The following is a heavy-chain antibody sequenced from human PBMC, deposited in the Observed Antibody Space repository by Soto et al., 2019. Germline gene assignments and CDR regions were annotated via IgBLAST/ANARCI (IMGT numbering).Heavy chain of an antibody. CDR2: MSYRGGS. CDR1: GASMNNYY. J-gene: IGHJ4*02. D-gene: IGHD3-16*01. Sequence: QVQLQEWGPGLVKPSETLSLTCTVSGASMNNYYGSWVRQPPGKGLEWIGYMSYRGGSNSNPSLKGRVTISVDTSKNQISLKLTSVTAADTAVYYCVRSGHSFGGVMWGQGTLVTVSS. CDR3: VRSGHSFGGVM. V-gene: IGHV4-59*01.